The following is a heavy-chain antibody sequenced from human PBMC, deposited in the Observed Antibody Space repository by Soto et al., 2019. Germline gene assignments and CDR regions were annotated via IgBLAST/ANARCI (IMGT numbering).Heavy chain of an antibody. Sequence: NPSETLSLTCAVYGGSFSGYYWIFIRHPPWKWLEWIGEINHSGSTNYNPSLKSRVTISVDTSKNQFSLKLSSVTAADTAVYYCARDPYYDFWSGYHLYGMDVWGQGTTVTVSS. D-gene: IGHD3-3*01. CDR2: INHSGST. CDR3: ARDPYYDFWSGYHLYGMDV. J-gene: IGHJ6*02. CDR1: GGSFSGYY. V-gene: IGHV4-34*01.